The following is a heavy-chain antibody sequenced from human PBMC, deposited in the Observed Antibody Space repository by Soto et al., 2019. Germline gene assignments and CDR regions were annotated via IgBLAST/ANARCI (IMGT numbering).Heavy chain of an antibody. CDR2: INHSGST. CDR1: GGSFSGYY. J-gene: IGHJ4*02. Sequence: SETLSLTCAVYGGSFSGYYWSWIRQPPGKGLEWIGEINHSGSTNYNPSLKSRVTISVDTSKNQFSLKLSSVTAADTAVYYCARGRIAARRMAWWQDYWGQGTLVTVSS. D-gene: IGHD6-6*01. V-gene: IGHV4-34*01. CDR3: ARGRIAARRMAWWQDY.